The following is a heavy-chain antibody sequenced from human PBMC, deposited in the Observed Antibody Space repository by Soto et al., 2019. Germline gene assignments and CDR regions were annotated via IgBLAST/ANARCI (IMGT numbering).Heavy chain of an antibody. V-gene: IGHV3-21*01. CDR2: ISSSGSFM. J-gene: IGHJ5*01. CDR1: GFRFSSDS. CDR3: ARDPLTETTLDWFDS. D-gene: IGHD1-7*01. Sequence: EVQLVESGGGLVKPGGSLRLSCAGSGFRFSSDSMGWVRQAPGKGLEWVSSISSSGSFMNYADSVKGRFTISRDNAKNSVYLHMTSLKDEDTAVYYCARDPLTETTLDWFDSWGQGTLVTVSS.